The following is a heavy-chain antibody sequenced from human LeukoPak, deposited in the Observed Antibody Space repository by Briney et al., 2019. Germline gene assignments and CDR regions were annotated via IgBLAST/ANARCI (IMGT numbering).Heavy chain of an antibody. CDR3: ARDNLIQPNFDY. J-gene: IGHJ4*02. CDR2: IKEDGSEK. CDR1: GFTFSSYW. Sequence: GSLRLSCAASGFTFSSYWMTWVRQAPGKGLEWVANIKEDGSEKYYVDSVKGRFTISRDNAKNSLYLQMNSLRDEDTAVYYCARDNLIQPNFDYWGQGTLVTVSS. D-gene: IGHD3-16*01. V-gene: IGHV3-7*01.